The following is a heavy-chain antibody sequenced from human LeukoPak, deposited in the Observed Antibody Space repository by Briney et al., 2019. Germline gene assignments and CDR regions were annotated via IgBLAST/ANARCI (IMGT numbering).Heavy chain of an antibody. J-gene: IGHJ3*02. D-gene: IGHD3-16*01. CDR1: GFTFSSYA. Sequence: PGGSLRLSCAASGFTFSSYAMSWVRQAPGKGLEWVSAISGSGGSTYYADSVKGRFTISRDNSKNTLYLQMNSLRAEDTAVYYCARDNDVWGSYRGNAFDIWGQGTMVTVSS. CDR2: ISGSGGST. CDR3: ARDNDVWGSYRGNAFDI. V-gene: IGHV3-23*01.